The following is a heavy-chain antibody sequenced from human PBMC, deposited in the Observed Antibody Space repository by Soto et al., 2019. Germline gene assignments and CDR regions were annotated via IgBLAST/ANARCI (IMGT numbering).Heavy chain of an antibody. CDR3: AKDGERANYDYIWGSYRPSPAFDY. J-gene: IGHJ4*02. CDR2: ISGSGGST. D-gene: IGHD3-16*02. CDR1: GFTFRSYA. Sequence: GGSLRLSCAASGFTFRSYAMSWVRQAPGKGLEWVSAISGSGGSTYYADSVKGRFTVSRDNSKNTLYLQMNSLRAEDTAVYYCAKDGERANYDYIWGSYRPSPAFDYWGQGTLVTVSS. V-gene: IGHV3-23*01.